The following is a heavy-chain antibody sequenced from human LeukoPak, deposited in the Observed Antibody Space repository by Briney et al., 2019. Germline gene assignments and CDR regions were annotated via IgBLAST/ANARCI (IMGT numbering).Heavy chain of an antibody. Sequence: SETLSLTCTVSGVSISTTSYYWGWIRQSPGEGLEWIGTTYYSGSTYYNPSLKSRVTISVDTSKNQFSLKLSSVTAADTAVYYCARLYCSSTSCYRVPLFNWFDPWGQGTLVTVSS. CDR2: TYYSGST. J-gene: IGHJ5*02. CDR1: GVSISTTSYY. V-gene: IGHV4-39*01. CDR3: ARLYCSSTSCYRVPLFNWFDP. D-gene: IGHD2-2*02.